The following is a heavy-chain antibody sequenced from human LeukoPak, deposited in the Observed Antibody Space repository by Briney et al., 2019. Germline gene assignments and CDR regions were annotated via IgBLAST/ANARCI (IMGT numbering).Heavy chain of an antibody. J-gene: IGHJ4*02. CDR2: IYYSGST. CDR1: GGSISSYY. CDR3: ARATLELEPGFLFDY. V-gene: IGHV4-59*01. Sequence: PSETLSLTCTVSGGSISSYYWSWIRQPPGKGLEWIGYIYYSGSTKYNPSLKSRVTISVDTSKNQFSLKLSSVTAADTAVYYCARATLELEPGFLFDYWGQGTLVTVSS. D-gene: IGHD1-7*01.